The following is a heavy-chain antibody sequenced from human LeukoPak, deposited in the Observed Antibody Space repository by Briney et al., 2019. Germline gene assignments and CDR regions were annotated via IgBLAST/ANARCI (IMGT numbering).Heavy chain of an antibody. Sequence: SETLSLTCTVSGGSISRYYWSWIRQPPGKGLEGIGYIYYSGSTNYNPSLKSRVTISVDTSKNQFSLKLSSVTAADTAVYYCARMLTTVTTNSWFDPWGQGTLVTVSS. CDR1: GGSISRYY. CDR2: IYYSGST. CDR3: ARMLTTVTTNSWFDP. V-gene: IGHV4-59*01. D-gene: IGHD4-11*01. J-gene: IGHJ5*02.